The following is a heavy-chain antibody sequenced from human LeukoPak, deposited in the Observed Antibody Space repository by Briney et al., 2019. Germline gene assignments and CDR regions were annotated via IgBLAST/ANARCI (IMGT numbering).Heavy chain of an antibody. D-gene: IGHD6-19*01. CDR2: ISAGGGYT. Sequence: GGSLRLSCAASGFTFSTYAMTWVRQAPGEGLEGVSAISAGGGYTFYADSVKGRLTISRNNSKNTLYLQMNILRAEDTAVYYCAKDGTSGSGWPYFDYWGQGTLVTVSS. V-gene: IGHV3-23*01. J-gene: IGHJ4*02. CDR1: GFTFSTYA. CDR3: AKDGTSGSGWPYFDY.